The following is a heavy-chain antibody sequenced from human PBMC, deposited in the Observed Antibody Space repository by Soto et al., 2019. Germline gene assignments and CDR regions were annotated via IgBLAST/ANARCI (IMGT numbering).Heavy chain of an antibody. Sequence: GGSLRLSCAASGFTFSSYAMHWVRQAPGKGLEWVAVISYDGSNKYYADSVKGRFTISRDNSKNTLYLQMNSLRAEDTAVYYCARDGYYYDSSGYYSAPEYYYYYYGMDVWGQGTTVTVSS. CDR2: ISYDGSNK. D-gene: IGHD3-22*01. CDR3: ARDGYYYDSSGYYSAPEYYYYYYGMDV. V-gene: IGHV3-30-3*01. J-gene: IGHJ6*02. CDR1: GFTFSSYA.